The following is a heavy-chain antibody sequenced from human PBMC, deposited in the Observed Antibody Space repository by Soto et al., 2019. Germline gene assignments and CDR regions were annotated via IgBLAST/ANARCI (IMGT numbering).Heavy chain of an antibody. J-gene: IGHJ6*02. CDR3: ARYCSGGSCYTTRYYGMDV. Sequence: WVRQIPGKGLEWMGRIDPSDSYTNYSPSFQGHVTISADKSISTAYLQWSSLKASDTAMYYCARYCSGGSCYTTRYYGMDVWGQGTTVTVSS. D-gene: IGHD2-15*01. V-gene: IGHV5-10-1*01. CDR2: IDPSDSYT.